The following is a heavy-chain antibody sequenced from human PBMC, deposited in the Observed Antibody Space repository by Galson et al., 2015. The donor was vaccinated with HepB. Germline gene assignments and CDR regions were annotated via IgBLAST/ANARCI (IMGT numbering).Heavy chain of an antibody. CDR1: GYTFNTYY. CDR2: ISPTGDAA. CDR3: VRVSVTGWLSPDY. Sequence: SVQVSCKASGYTFNTYYMHWVRQAPGQGLEGMGVISPTGDAAGYAQKFQGRVTMTRDTSTATLYMELRSLRSDDTAIYYCVRVSVTGWLSPDYWGQGTLVTVSS. D-gene: IGHD6-19*01. V-gene: IGHV1-46*02. J-gene: IGHJ4*02.